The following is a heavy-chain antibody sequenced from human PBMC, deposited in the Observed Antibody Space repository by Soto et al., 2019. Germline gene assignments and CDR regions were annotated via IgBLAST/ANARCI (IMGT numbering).Heavy chain of an antibody. CDR1: GGTFSSYA. Sequence: SVKVSCKASGGTFSSYAISWVRQAPGQGLEWMGGIIPIFGTANYAQKFQGRVTITADESTSTAYIELSSLRSEDTAVYYCARSYCSGGSCYRGWFDPWGQGTLVTVSS. J-gene: IGHJ5*02. CDR2: IIPIFGTA. V-gene: IGHV1-69*13. D-gene: IGHD2-15*01. CDR3: ARSYCSGGSCYRGWFDP.